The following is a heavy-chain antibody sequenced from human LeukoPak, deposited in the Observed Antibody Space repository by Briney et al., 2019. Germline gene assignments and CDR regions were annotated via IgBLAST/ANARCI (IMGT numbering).Heavy chain of an antibody. CDR1: GFTFSSYG. Sequence: PGRSLRLSCAASGFTFSSYGMHWVRQAPGKGLEWVAVISYDGSNKNYADSVKGRFTISRDNSKNTLYLQMNSLRAEDTAVYYCAKEDYSSSFDYWGQGTLVTVSS. J-gene: IGHJ4*02. V-gene: IGHV3-30*18. D-gene: IGHD4-11*01. CDR2: ISYDGSNK. CDR3: AKEDYSSSFDY.